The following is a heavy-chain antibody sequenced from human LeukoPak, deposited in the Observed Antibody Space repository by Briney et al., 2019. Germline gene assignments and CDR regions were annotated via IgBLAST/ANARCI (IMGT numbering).Heavy chain of an antibody. J-gene: IGHJ2*01. V-gene: IGHV4-4*02. D-gene: IGHD6-13*01. CDR3: ARVSSSWYQDWYFDL. Sequence: KSSETLSLTCTVSSGSIFNNNWWSWVRQPPGKGLEWIGQIFHSGSTNYNPSLKSRVTMSVDTSKNQFSLKLSSVTAADTAVYYCARVSSSWYQDWYFDLWGRGTLVTVSS. CDR1: SGSIFNNNW. CDR2: IFHSGST.